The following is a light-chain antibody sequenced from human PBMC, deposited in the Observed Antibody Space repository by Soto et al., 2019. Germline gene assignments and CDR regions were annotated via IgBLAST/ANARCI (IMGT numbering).Light chain of an antibody. CDR3: QQYRSPPLT. V-gene: IGKV3-20*01. CDR2: GAS. Sequence: EIALTQSPGTLSLSPGDRATLSCRSSQSVTITSLAWYQHKPGQAPRLLIYGASRRATGIPDRFSVSGSGTDFTLTIGRLEPEDFAVYFCQQYRSPPLTVGGGTKVEI. J-gene: IGKJ4*01. CDR1: QSVTITS.